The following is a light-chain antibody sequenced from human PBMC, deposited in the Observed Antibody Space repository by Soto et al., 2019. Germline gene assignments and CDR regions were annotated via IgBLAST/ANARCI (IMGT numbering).Light chain of an antibody. V-gene: IGLV1-40*01. CDR1: SSNIGAGYD. J-gene: IGLJ3*02. Sequence: QSVLTQPPSVSGAPGQRVTISCTGSSSNIGAGYDVHWYQQLPGTAPKVLIYGNNIRPSGVPDRFSGSKSGTSASLVITGLQAEDEADYYCQSYDSSLSSWVFGGGTKLTVL. CDR2: GNN. CDR3: QSYDSSLSSWV.